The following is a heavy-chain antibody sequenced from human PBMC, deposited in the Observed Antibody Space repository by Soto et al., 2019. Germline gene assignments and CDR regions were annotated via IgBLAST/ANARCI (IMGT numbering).Heavy chain of an antibody. V-gene: IGHV1-69*04. CDR1: GYTFTNYG. CDR2: IIPILGIA. Sequence: SVKVSCKASGYTFTNYGISWVRQAPGQGLEWMGRIIPILGIANYAQKFQGRVTITADKSTSTAYMELSSLRSEDTAVYYCASPSYDILTGYPYWGQGTLVTVSS. J-gene: IGHJ4*02. D-gene: IGHD3-9*01. CDR3: ASPSYDILTGYPY.